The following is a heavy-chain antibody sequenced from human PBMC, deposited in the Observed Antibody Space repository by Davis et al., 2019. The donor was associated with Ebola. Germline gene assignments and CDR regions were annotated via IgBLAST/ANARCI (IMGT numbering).Heavy chain of an antibody. D-gene: IGHD5-12*01. V-gene: IGHV3-7*03. CDR1: GFTFSDYW. CDR2: INQYGGEE. J-gene: IGHJ3*02. CDR3: AKAAFRGYEYGGDALDI. Sequence: GGSLRLSCEASGFTFSDYWMTWVRQAPGKGLEWVANINQYGGEEYYVDSVKGRFSVSRDNGKNSLYLQMNSLRADDTALYYCAKAAFRGYEYGGDALDIWGRGTMVTVSS.